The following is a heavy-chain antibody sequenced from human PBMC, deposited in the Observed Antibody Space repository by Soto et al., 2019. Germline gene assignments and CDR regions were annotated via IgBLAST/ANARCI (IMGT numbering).Heavy chain of an antibody. Sequence: QVQLQQWGAGLLKPSETLSLTCAVYGGSFSGYYWSWIRQPPGKGLEWIGEINHSGSTNYNPSLKSRVTISVDTSKNQFSLKLSSVTAADTAVYYCARGYCSGGSCYSMSYNMDVWGKGTTVTVSS. J-gene: IGHJ6*03. CDR1: GGSFSGYY. CDR2: INHSGST. D-gene: IGHD2-15*01. CDR3: ARGYCSGGSCYSMSYNMDV. V-gene: IGHV4-34*01.